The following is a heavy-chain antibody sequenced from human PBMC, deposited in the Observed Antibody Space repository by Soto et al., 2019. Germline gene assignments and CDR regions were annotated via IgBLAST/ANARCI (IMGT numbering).Heavy chain of an antibody. J-gene: IGHJ6*02. V-gene: IGHV1-69*13. CDR2: IIPIFGTA. CDR1: GGTFSSYA. D-gene: IGHD2-2*01. Sequence: SVKVSCKASGGTFSSYAISWVRQAPGQGLERMGGIIPIFGTANYAQKFQGRVTITADESTSTAYMELSSLRSEDTAVYYCARSSGNIVVVPAAIRPYYYYYGMDVWGQGTTVTVSS. CDR3: ARSSGNIVVVPAAIRPYYYYYGMDV.